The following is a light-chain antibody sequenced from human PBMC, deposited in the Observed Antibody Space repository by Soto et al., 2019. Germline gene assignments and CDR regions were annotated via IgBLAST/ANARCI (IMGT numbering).Light chain of an antibody. Sequence: DIQMTQSPTSLSASVGDRVTITCRASQDIRNFVAWYQQKPWKAPKLLIYAAFTLQSGFPPRSSGSGSGTACSLPITSLQPEDVATYSYQKYSSVPVFGPGTKVEIK. CDR2: AAF. CDR1: QDIRNF. CDR3: QKYSSVPV. V-gene: IGKV1-27*01. J-gene: IGKJ3*01.